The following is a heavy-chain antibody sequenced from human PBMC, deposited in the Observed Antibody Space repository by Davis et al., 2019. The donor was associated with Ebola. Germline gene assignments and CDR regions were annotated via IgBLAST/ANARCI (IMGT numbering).Heavy chain of an antibody. CDR3: AKGGDSWSRFDS. J-gene: IGHJ4*02. CDR1: GFTFSSYW. D-gene: IGHD6-13*01. Sequence: GESLKISCAASGFTFSSYWMHWVRQAPGKGLVWVSRINSDGSSTSYADSVKGRFTISRDNAKNILYLQMNSLRTDDTAIYFCAKGGDSWSRFDSWGRGTLVTVSS. CDR2: INSDGSST. V-gene: IGHV3-74*01.